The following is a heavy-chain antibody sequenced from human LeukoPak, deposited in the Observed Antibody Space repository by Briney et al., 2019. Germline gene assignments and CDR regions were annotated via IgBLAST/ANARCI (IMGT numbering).Heavy chain of an antibody. CDR1: GFTFSSYA. CDR3: ARGASVVPKLLGLT. J-gene: IGHJ4*02. V-gene: IGHV3-23*01. CDR2: ISGSGGST. D-gene: IGHD2-15*01. Sequence: GGSLRLSCAASGFTFSSYAMSWVRQAPGKGLEWVSAISGSGGSTYYADSVKGRFTISRDNSKNTLYLQMNSLRSEDTAVYYCARGASVVPKLLGLTWGQGTLVTVSS.